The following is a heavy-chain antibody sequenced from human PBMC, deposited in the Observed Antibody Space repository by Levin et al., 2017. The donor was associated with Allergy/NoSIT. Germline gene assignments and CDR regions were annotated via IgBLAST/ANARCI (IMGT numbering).Heavy chain of an antibody. D-gene: IGHD2-2*01. CDR1: GFTFSSYA. CDR3: ARAGYCSSTSCLGFDY. CDR2: ISYDGSNK. J-gene: IGHJ4*02. Sequence: GESLKISCAASGFTFSSYAMHWVRQAPGKGLEWVAVISYDGSNKYYADSVKGRFTISRDNSKNTLYLQMNSLRAEDTAVYYCARAGYCSSTSCLGFDYWGQGTLVTVSS. V-gene: IGHV3-30-3*01.